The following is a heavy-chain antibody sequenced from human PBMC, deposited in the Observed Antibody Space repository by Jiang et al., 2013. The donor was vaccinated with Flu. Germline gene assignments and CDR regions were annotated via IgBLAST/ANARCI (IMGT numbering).Heavy chain of an antibody. D-gene: IGHD3-22*01. J-gene: IGHJ4*02. Sequence: VQLVESGAEVKKPGESLKISCKGSGYSFTNYWIGWVRQMPGRGLEWMGIIYPGDSDTRYSPSFQGQVTFSADKSISTAYLQWSSLKASDTAMYYCARGSEYYYDSSGHPPDYWGRGNPGHRLL. CDR1: GYSFTNYW. V-gene: IGHV5-51*03. CDR3: ARGSEYYYDSSGHPPDY. CDR2: IYPGDSDT.